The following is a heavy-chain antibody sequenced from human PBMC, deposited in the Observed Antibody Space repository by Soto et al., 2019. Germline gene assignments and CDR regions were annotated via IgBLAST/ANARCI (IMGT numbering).Heavy chain of an antibody. Sequence: PGGSLRLSCAASGFTFSSYAMHWVRQAPGKGLEWVAVISYDGSNKYYPDSVKGRFTISRDNSKNTLYLQMNSLRAEDTAVYYCATFGVVIVGGMDVGGQGTTVT. CDR1: GFTFSSYA. J-gene: IGHJ6*02. D-gene: IGHD3-3*01. CDR2: ISYDGSNK. V-gene: IGHV3-30-3*01. CDR3: ATFGVVIVGGMDV.